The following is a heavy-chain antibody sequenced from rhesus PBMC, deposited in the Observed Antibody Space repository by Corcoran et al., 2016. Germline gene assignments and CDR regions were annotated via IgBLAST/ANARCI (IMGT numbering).Heavy chain of an antibody. D-gene: IGHD2-21*01. J-gene: IGHJ4*01. V-gene: IGHV4S10*01. CDR3: AREFCSGTGCKCYFDY. CDR1: GGSLSDRYR. CDR2: SHVSSTVT. Sequence: QVQLQESGPGVVKPSQTLSLTWAVYGGSLSDRYRWSGNRQAPGKGQEGLWYSHVSSTVTNPNPPPTIHITISQSTSTTQFSFTLSSVSATDAALDYCAREFCSGTGCKCYFDYWGQGVLVTVSS.